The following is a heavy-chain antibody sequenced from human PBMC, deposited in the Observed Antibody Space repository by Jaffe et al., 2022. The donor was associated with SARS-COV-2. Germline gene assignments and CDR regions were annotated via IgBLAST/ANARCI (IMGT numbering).Heavy chain of an antibody. V-gene: IGHV4-34*01. CDR1: GGSFSGYY. Sequence: QVQLQQWGAGLLKPSETLSLTCAVYGGSFSGYYWSWIRQPPGKGLEWIGEINHSGSTNYNPSLKSRVTISVDTSKNQFSLKLSSVTAADTAVYYCARTLTILGNRRPFDPWGQGTLVTVSS. D-gene: IGHD3-3*01. J-gene: IGHJ5*02. CDR2: INHSGST. CDR3: ARTLTILGNRRPFDP.